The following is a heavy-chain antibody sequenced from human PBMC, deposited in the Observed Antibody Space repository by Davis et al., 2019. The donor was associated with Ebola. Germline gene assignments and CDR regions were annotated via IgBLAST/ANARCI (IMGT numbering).Heavy chain of an antibody. Sequence: GESLKISCAASGFTFSSYSMKWVRQAPGRGLEWVSYIGTSGGSIKYADSVKGRFTISRDNARNSLYLQMNSLRDEDTAVYYRVREWFGESLWGQGTLVTVSS. V-gene: IGHV3-48*02. CDR2: IGTSGGSI. J-gene: IGHJ4*02. D-gene: IGHD3-10*01. CDR3: VREWFGESL. CDR1: GFTFSSYS.